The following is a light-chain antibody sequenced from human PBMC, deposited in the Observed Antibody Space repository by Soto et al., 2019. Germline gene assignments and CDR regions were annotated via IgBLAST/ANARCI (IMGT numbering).Light chain of an antibody. Sequence: IVMTQSPDSLAVSLGERATINCKSGQTLLRSSNNKNYLAWYQHKPGQSPKLLLYWASTRESGVPDRFSGRGSGTDFTLAISSLQPEDVAVYYCHQYYSPQLTFGQGTKLEIK. CDR1: QTLLRSSNNKNY. J-gene: IGKJ2*01. CDR3: HQYYSPQLT. CDR2: WAS. V-gene: IGKV4-1*01.